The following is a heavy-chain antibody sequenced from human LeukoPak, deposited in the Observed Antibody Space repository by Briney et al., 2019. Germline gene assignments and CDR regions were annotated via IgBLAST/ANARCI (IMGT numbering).Heavy chain of an antibody. Sequence: PSETLSLTCTVSGGSISSGSYYWSWIRQPAGKGLEWIGRIYTSGSTNYNPSLKSRVTISVDTSKNQFSLKLSSVTAADTAVYYCAREPNTQLRYFDWLPPAGNAFDIWGQGTMVTVSS. CDR2: IYTSGST. V-gene: IGHV4-61*02. J-gene: IGHJ3*02. CDR1: GGSISSGSYY. CDR3: AREPNTQLRYFDWLPPAGNAFDI. D-gene: IGHD3-9*01.